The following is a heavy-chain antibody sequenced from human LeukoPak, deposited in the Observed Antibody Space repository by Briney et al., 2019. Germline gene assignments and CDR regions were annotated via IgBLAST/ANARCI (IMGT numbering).Heavy chain of an antibody. CDR3: AREVAAFDI. J-gene: IGHJ3*02. V-gene: IGHV3-7*01. Sequence: GGSLRLSCAVSGFTFSNYWLTWVRQAPGKGLEWVANVKQDGSEKYYVDSVKGRFTISRDNAKNSLFLQMNSLRAEDTALYFCAREVAAFDIWGHGTMVTVSS. CDR2: VKQDGSEK. CDR1: GFTFSNYW.